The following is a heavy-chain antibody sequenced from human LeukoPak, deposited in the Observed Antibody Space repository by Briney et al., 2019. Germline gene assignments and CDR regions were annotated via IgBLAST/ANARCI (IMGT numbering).Heavy chain of an antibody. CDR1: GYTFTDYY. V-gene: IGHV1-2*02. Sequence: SVKVSCKASGYTFTDYYIHWVGQAPGQGMEWMGWSNPSSGGTNYAQKFQGRGTMTRDKPITTAYMDLSRLTFDDTAVYYCARVSSAHYFYGMDVWGQGTTVTVSS. J-gene: IGHJ6*02. CDR2: SNPSSGGT. D-gene: IGHD2-2*01. CDR3: ARVSSAHYFYGMDV.